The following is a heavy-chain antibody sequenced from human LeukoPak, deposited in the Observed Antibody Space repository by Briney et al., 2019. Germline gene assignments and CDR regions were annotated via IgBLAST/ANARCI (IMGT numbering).Heavy chain of an antibody. CDR2: ISSSSSYI. D-gene: IGHD3-22*01. Sequence: PGGSLRLSCAVSGFTFSSYSMNWVRQAPGKGLEWVSSISSSSSYIYYADSVKGRFTISRDNAENSLYLQMNSLRAEDTAVYYCARDLGYYDSSGPWGQGTLVTVSS. CDR3: ARDLGYYDSSGP. CDR1: GFTFSSYS. J-gene: IGHJ5*02. V-gene: IGHV3-21*01.